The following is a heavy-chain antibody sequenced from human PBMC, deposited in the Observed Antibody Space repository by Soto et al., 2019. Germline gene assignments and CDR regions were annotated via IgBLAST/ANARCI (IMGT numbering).Heavy chain of an antibody. CDR2: IKTRTDGVTT. J-gene: IGHJ5*02. CDR3: TTDPEMNYDFWSGSNWFDP. D-gene: IGHD3-3*01. Sequence: WGSLRISCASSVFNFSNAWMSWVRQAPGHGLDLVGRIKTRTDGVTTDYAAPVKGRFTISRDDSKNTLYLQMNSLKTEGTAVYYCTTDPEMNYDFWSGSNWFDPWGQGTLVTVSS. V-gene: IGHV3-15*01. CDR1: VFNFSNAW.